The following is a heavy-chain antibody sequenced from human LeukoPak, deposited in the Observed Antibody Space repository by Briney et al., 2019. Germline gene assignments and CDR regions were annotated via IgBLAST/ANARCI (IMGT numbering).Heavy chain of an antibody. CDR3: ARDLTVFGVVISPDFDY. Sequence: ASVTVSCKASGYTFTSYGISWVRQAPGQGLEWMGWVSAHNGNTNYAQKLQGRVTMTTDTSTSTAYMELRSLRSDDTAVYYCARDLTVFGVVISPDFDYWGQGTLVTVSS. CDR1: GYTFTSYG. V-gene: IGHV1-18*01. CDR2: VSAHNGNT. D-gene: IGHD3-3*01. J-gene: IGHJ4*02.